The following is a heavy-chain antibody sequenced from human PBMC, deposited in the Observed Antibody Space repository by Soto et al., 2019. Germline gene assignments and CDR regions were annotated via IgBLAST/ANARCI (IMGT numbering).Heavy chain of an antibody. CDR2: GSAANGNT. CDR3: ARPAAAYYYYYYGMDV. J-gene: IGHJ6*02. CDR1: GYTFTSYA. Sequence: ASVKVSCKASGYTFTSYAVHWVRQAPGQRLEYMGWGSAANGNTDYSQKFQGRVTITSDTSATTAYMELSSLRSEDTAVYYCARPAAAYYYYYYGMDVWG. D-gene: IGHD2-2*01. V-gene: IGHV1-3*01.